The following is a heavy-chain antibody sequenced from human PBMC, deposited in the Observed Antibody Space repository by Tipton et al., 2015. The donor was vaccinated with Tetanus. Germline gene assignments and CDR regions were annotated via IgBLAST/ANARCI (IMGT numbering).Heavy chain of an antibody. D-gene: IGHD2-15*01. V-gene: IGHV3-23*01. CDR1: GFTFSSYA. CDR2: ISGSGGST. J-gene: IGHJ4*02. CDR3: AKDGMVVAAIPFPFDY. Sequence: SLRLSCAASGFTFSSYAMSWVRQAPGKGLEWVSAISGSGGSTYYADSVKGRFTISRDNSKNTPYLQMNSLRAEDTAVYYCAKDGMVVAAIPFPFDYWGQGTLVTVSS.